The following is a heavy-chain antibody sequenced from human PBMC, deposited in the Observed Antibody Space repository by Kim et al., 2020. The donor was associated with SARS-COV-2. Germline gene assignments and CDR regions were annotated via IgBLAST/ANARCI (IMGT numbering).Heavy chain of an antibody. J-gene: IGHJ4*02. CDR2: N. V-gene: IGHV6-1*01. D-gene: IGHD4-17*01. CDR3: ARGYYGDYFDY. Sequence: NDYAVSVKSRITINPDTSTNQFSLQLNSVTPEDTAVYYCARGYYGDYFDYWGQGTLVTVSS.